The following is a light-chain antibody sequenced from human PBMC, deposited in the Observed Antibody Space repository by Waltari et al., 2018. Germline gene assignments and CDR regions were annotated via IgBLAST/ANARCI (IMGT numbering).Light chain of an antibody. Sequence: SSDLTQDPAVSVALGPTVRITCQGARLRPYSASWYQQRPGQAPVLVIHGKNNPPSGIPDRFSGSSSGNTASLTISGAQAEDEADYYCNSRDSSGNHVLFGGGTKLTVL. V-gene: IGLV3-19*01. CDR3: NSRDSSGNHVL. CDR1: RLRPYS. J-gene: IGLJ2*01. CDR2: GKN.